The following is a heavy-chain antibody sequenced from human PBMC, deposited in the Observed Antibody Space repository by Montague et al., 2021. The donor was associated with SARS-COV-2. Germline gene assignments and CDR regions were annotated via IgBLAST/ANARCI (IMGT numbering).Heavy chain of an antibody. J-gene: IGHJ6*02. CDR2: ISHSGSI. Sequence: SETLSLTCAVYGGSLSGYYWSWIRQPPGEGLEWIAEISHSGSISYNPSLKSRVTISVDTSKNQYSLKLGSATAADTAVYYCARVPYRLLFVPRYYGMDVWGQGTTVTVSS. D-gene: IGHD2-2*01. CDR1: GGSLSGYY. V-gene: IGHV4-34*01. CDR3: ARVPYRLLFVPRYYGMDV.